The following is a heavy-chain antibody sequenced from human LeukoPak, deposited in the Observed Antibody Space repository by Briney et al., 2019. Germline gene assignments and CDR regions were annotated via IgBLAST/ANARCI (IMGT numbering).Heavy chain of an antibody. Sequence: GASVKVSCKASGYTFPSYYMHWVRQAPGQGLEWMGWINPNSGGTNYAQKFQGRVTMTRDTSISTAYMELSRLRSDDTAVYYCARCATGLDAFDIWGQGTMVTVSS. V-gene: IGHV1-2*02. D-gene: IGHD1-1*01. CDR1: GYTFPSYY. J-gene: IGHJ3*02. CDR2: INPNSGGT. CDR3: ARCATGLDAFDI.